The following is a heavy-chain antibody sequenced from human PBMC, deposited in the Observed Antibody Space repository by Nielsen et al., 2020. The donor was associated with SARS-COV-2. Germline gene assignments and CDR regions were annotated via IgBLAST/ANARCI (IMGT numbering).Heavy chain of an antibody. CDR1: GFSLTRNG. V-gene: IGHV3-30*02. Sequence: GESLKISCAASGFSLTRNGVHWVRQSPGKGLEWVSFISFDGTTKYHADSVKGRFTISRDTSTNTLFLQMSSLRPEDTAIYYCAKDMLVSYSAFGWGVLESWGQGTLVTVSS. D-gene: IGHD3-16*01. CDR3: AKDMLVSYSAFGWGVLES. J-gene: IGHJ5*02. CDR2: ISFDGTTK.